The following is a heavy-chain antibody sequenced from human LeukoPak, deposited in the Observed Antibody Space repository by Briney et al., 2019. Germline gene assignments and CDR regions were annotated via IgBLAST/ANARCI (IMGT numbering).Heavy chain of an antibody. CDR1: GFTFSSYG. Sequence: GGSLRLSCAASGFTFSSYGMSWVRQAPGKGLEWVSGVSESGGSTYYADSVKGRFTISRDNSKNTLYLQMSSLRAEDTAVYYCAKANITSWYFVRYFHHWGQGTLITVSS. J-gene: IGHJ1*01. V-gene: IGHV3-23*01. CDR2: VSESGGST. CDR3: AKANITSWYFVRYFHH. D-gene: IGHD6-13*01.